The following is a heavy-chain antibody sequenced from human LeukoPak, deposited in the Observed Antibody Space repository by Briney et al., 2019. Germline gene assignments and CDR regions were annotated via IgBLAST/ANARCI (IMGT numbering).Heavy chain of an antibody. CDR1: GFTFSGFA. J-gene: IGHJ4*02. Sequence: GGSLRLSCAASGFTFSGFAMTWVRQAPGRGLEWVSVLYSDGSTYYVDSVKGRFTISRDNSKNTLSLQMNSLRAEDTAVYYCARLTQYYFDTNGHSGYFDYWGQGTLVTVSS. CDR2: LYSDGST. CDR3: ARLTQYYFDTNGHSGYFDY. D-gene: IGHD3-22*01. V-gene: IGHV3-53*01.